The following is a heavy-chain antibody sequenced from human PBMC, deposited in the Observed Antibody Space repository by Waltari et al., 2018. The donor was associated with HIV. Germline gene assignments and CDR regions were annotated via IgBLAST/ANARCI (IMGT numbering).Heavy chain of an antibody. CDR3: ARRPRMAGFYLYYGMDV. CDR1: GGSVINSDYY. V-gene: IGHV4-39*01. CDR2: IYYTGTT. J-gene: IGHJ6*02. D-gene: IGHD2-8*01. Sequence: QLKQSGTGLVTPSETLPLTCPAPGGSVINSDYYWDFIRQSPGKGPEWIGNIYYTGTTFYNPSLKSRVTMSADLSKNQFSLRLRSVTAADTAIYYCARRPRMAGFYLYYGMDVWGQGTTVTVSS.